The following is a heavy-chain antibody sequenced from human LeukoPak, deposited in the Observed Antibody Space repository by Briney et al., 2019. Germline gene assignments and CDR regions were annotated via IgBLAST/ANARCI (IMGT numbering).Heavy chain of an antibody. V-gene: IGHV1-46*01. CDR1: GYTLTSYY. CDR2: INPSGGST. J-gene: IGHJ4*02. D-gene: IGHD5-18*01. Sequence: GASVKVSCKASGYTLTSYYMHWVRQAPGQGLEWMGIINPSGGSTSYAQKFQGRVTMTRDTSTSTVYMELSSLRYEDTAVYYCAREGSYGYVERDWGQGTLVTVSS. CDR3: AREGSYGYVERD.